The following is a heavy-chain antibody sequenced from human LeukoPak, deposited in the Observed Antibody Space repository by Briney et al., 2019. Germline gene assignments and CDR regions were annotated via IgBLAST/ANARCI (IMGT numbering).Heavy chain of an antibody. CDR3: AKDIGDGTFLGYYYMDV. CDR1: GFIFDDFA. Sequence: GGSLRLSCAAYGFIFDDFAMHWVRQAPGKGLEWVSSISWNSVSTGYADSVKGRFTISRDNAKNSLYLQLNSLRAEDTALYYCAKDIGDGTFLGYYYMDVWGKGTTVTVSS. J-gene: IGHJ6*03. D-gene: IGHD2/OR15-2a*01. V-gene: IGHV3-9*01. CDR2: ISWNSVST.